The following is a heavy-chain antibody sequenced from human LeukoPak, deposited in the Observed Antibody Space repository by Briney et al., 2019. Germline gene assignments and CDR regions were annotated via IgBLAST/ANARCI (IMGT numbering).Heavy chain of an antibody. CDR3: ARGGTYTYGHFDY. J-gene: IGHJ4*02. V-gene: IGHV3-74*01. Sequence: GGSLRLSCAASGFTFSSYWIHWVRQALGKGLVWVSRINSDGSGTSYADSVKGRFTISRDNAKNTLYLQMNSLRVEDTAVYYCARGGTYTYGHFDYWGQGTLVTVSS. D-gene: IGHD5-18*01. CDR2: INSDGSGT. CDR1: GFTFSSYW.